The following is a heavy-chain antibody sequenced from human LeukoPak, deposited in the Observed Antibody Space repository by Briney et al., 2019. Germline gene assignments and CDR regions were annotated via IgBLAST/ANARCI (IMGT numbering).Heavy chain of an antibody. D-gene: IGHD3/OR15-3a*01. CDR3: VKGTGTKYYYYGMDV. CDR1: GXTFSNYA. J-gene: IGHJ6*02. CDR2: ISSNGGST. V-gene: IGHV3-64D*06. Sequence: PGGSLRLSWSASGXTFSNYAVHWVRQAPGKGLESVSAISSNGGSTYYADSVKGRFSISRDNSKNTLYFQMSSLRAEDTAVYYCVKGTGTKYYYYGMDVWGQGTTVTVSS.